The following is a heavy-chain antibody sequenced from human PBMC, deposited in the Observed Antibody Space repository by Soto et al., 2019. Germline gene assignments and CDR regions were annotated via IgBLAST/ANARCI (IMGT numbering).Heavy chain of an antibody. D-gene: IGHD6-19*01. V-gene: IGHV4-39*07. CDR1: GGSISSSSYY. Sequence: SETLSLTCTVSGGSISSSSYYWGWIRQPPGKGLEWIGSIYYSGSTYYNPSLKSRVTISVDTSKNQFSLKLSSVTAADTAVYYCASGAVGTRFDYWGQGTLVTVSS. CDR2: IYYSGST. CDR3: ASGAVGTRFDY. J-gene: IGHJ4*02.